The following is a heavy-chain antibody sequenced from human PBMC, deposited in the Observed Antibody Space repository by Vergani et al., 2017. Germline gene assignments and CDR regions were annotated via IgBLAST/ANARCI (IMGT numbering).Heavy chain of an antibody. D-gene: IGHD3-16*01. CDR1: GGSISSGGSY. J-gene: IGHJ5*02. V-gene: IGHV4-31*03. CDR2: IYYSGST. CDR3: ASKLGGGWFDP. Sequence: QVQLQESGPGLVKPSQTLSLTCTVSGGSISSGGSYWSWIRQRPGKGLEWIGYIYYSGSTYYNPALKSRVTISVDTSKNQFSLKLSSVTAADTAVYYCASKLGGGWFDPWGQGTLVTVSS.